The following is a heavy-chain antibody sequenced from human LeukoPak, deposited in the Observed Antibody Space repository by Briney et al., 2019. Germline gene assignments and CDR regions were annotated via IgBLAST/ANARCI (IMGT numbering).Heavy chain of an antibody. V-gene: IGHV4-59*08. CDR3: AGHHPRNTVNF. CDR1: GGSISTYY. Sequence: SETLSLTSTVSGGSISTYYWGWIRQPPGKGLEWIAYVSDIGSINYNPSLKSRVTISLDMSKNQLSLKLSSVTAADTAVYYCAGHHPRNTVNFWGQGTLVTVSS. J-gene: IGHJ4*02. CDR2: VSDIGSI. D-gene: IGHD2/OR15-2a*01.